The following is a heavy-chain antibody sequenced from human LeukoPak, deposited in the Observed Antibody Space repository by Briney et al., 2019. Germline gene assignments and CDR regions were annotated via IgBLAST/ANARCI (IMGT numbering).Heavy chain of an antibody. V-gene: IGHV4-59*01. CDR1: GGSISPYY. CDR2: IYYSGST. D-gene: IGHD5-24*01. Sequence: PSETLSLTCTVSGGSISPYYWSWIRQPPGKGLKWIGYIYYSGSTNYNPSLKSRVIISVDTSKNQFSLKLSSVTAADTAVYYCAKYGYNYAFDIWGQGTMVTVSS. CDR3: AKYGYNYAFDI. J-gene: IGHJ3*02.